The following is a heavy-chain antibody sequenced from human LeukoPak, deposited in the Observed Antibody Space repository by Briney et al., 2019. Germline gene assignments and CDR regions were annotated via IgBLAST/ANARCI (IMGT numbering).Heavy chain of an antibody. J-gene: IGHJ4*02. Sequence: SDTLSLTCAVSGYSISSSNWWVWIRQPPGKGLEWIGYIYYSGRTYYNPSLESRVTMSVDTSKNQFSLKLSSVTALDTAVYYCARKRDGYNPFDNWGRGTLVTVSS. V-gene: IGHV4-28*01. D-gene: IGHD5-24*01. CDR1: GYSISSSNW. CDR3: ARKRDGYNPFDN. CDR2: IYYSGRT.